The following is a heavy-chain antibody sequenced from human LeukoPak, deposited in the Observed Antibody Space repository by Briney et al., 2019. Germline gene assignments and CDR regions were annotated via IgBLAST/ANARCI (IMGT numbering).Heavy chain of an antibody. CDR2: TFYSGNT. V-gene: IGHV4-59*01. CDR1: GGSLSSYY. Sequence: SETLSLTCTVSGGSLSSYYWSWIRQSPGKGLQWIGHTFYSGNTNYNPSLKSRVIISLDTSKNQFSLNLTSVTAADTALYYCARGPTRYYFDYWGQGTLVTVSS. CDR3: ARGPTRYYFDY. D-gene: IGHD1-1*01. J-gene: IGHJ4*02.